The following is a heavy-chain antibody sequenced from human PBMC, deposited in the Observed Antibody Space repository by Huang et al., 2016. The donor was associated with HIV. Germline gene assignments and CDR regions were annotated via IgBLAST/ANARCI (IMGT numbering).Heavy chain of an antibody. V-gene: IGHV4-4*07. CDR3: ARENEFCGSTNCHHYYYGLDV. J-gene: IGHJ6*02. Sequence: QVQLQASGPGLVKPSETLSLTCTVSGCSIITYYWSWIRQSAGKGLEWIGRFYTSGNTNDNPSRRRRVTMSLDTSKNQFSLRLTSVTAADTAVYYCARENEFCGSTNCHHYYYGLDVWGQGTTVTVSS. D-gene: IGHD2-2*01. CDR2: FYTSGNT. CDR1: GCSIITYY.